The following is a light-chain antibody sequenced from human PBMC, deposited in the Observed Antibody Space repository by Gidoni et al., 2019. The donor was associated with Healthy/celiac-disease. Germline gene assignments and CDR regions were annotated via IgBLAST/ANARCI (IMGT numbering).Light chain of an antibody. V-gene: IGKV2-30*01. CDR1: QSLVYSDGNTY. J-gene: IGKJ1*01. Sequence: DVVMTQSPLSLPVTLGQPASISCRSSQSLVYSDGNTYLNWFQQRPGQSPRRLIYKVSNRDSGVPDRFSGSGSGTDFTLKISRVEAEDVGVYYCMQGTHWPFRETFGQGTKVEIK. CDR2: KVS. CDR3: MQGTHWPFRET.